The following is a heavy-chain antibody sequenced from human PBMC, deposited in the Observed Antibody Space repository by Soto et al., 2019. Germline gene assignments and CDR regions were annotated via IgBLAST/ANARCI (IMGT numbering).Heavy chain of an antibody. CDR1: GCTFSGYW. Sequence: EVQLVESGGGLVQPGGSLRLSCAASGCTFSGYWMSWVRQPPGKGLEWVASINQDGSEKFYVDSVKGRFTISRDNAKNSLFLQMISLRAEDTAVYYCARWESSDWYLGIWGQGTLVTVSS. V-gene: IGHV3-7*03. D-gene: IGHD6-19*01. J-gene: IGHJ4*02. CDR2: INQDGSEK. CDR3: ARWESSDWYLGI.